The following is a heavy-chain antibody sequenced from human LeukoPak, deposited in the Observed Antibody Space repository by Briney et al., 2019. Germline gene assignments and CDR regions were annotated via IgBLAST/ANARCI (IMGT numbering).Heavy chain of an antibody. V-gene: IGHV3-49*04. CDR2: IRSKAYGGTT. Sequence: GGSLRLSCTTSGFIIGDYAMTWVRQAPGKGLEWVGFIRSKAYGGTTEYAASVKGRFTISRDDSKSIAYLQMNSLKTEDTAVYYCTRDRIVVVPAATPLDAFDIWGQGTMVTVSS. CDR3: TRDRIVVVPAATPLDAFDI. D-gene: IGHD2-2*01. CDR1: GFIIGDYA. J-gene: IGHJ3*02.